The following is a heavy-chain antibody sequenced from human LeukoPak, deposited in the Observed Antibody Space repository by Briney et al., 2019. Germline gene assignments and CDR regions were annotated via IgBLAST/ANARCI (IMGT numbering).Heavy chain of an antibody. J-gene: IGHJ4*02. CDR1: GYTFTSYV. CDR3: ARDWYYYDSSGLSEFDY. CDR2: MNPNSGNT. Sequence: GASVKVSCKASGYTFTSYVINWVRQATGQGLEWMGWMNPNSGNTGYAQKFQGRVTMTRNTSISTACMELSSLRSEDTAVYYCARDWYYYDSSGLSEFDYGGQGTLVTVSS. D-gene: IGHD3-22*01. V-gene: IGHV1-8*01.